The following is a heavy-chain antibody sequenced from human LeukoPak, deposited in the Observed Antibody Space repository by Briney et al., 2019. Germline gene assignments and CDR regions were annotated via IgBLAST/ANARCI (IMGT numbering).Heavy chain of an antibody. D-gene: IGHD3-22*01. CDR2: INPNSGGA. CDR3: ARVAIQYYDSSGYHWAFDI. J-gene: IGHJ3*02. CDR1: GYTFTGYY. V-gene: IGHV1-2*06. Sequence: ASVKVSCKASGYTFTGYYMHWVRQAPGQGLEWKGRINPNSGGATYAQKFQGRVTMTRDTSINTAYMDLSTLRSDDTAVYYCARVAIQYYDSSGYHWAFDIWGQGTMVTVSS.